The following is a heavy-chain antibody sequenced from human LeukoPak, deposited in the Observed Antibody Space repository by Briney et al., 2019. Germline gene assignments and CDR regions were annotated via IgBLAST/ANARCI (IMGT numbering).Heavy chain of an antibody. Sequence: SQTLSLTCTVSGGSLSSGGYYWGWVRQHPGKCLEWIGDIYYSGSSSYNPSLKSRFTISVDTSKNQFSLKLSSVTAADTAVYYCARDWGGYSDYWGQGTLVTVSS. V-gene: IGHV4-31*03. D-gene: IGHD3-16*01. J-gene: IGHJ4*02. CDR1: GGSLSSGGYY. CDR2: IYYSGSS. CDR3: ARDWGGYSDY.